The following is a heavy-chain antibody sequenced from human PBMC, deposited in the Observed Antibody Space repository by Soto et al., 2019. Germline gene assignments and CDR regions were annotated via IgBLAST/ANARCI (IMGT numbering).Heavy chain of an antibody. CDR1: GFTFSSYA. Sequence: GGSLRLSCAASGFTFSSYAMSWVRQAPGKGLEWVSAISGSGGSTYYADSVKGRFTISRDNSKNTLYLQMNSLRAEDTAVYYCAKDSQPGRYSYGYRFDYWGQGTLVTVSS. J-gene: IGHJ4*02. CDR2: ISGSGGST. D-gene: IGHD5-18*01. V-gene: IGHV3-23*01. CDR3: AKDSQPGRYSYGYRFDY.